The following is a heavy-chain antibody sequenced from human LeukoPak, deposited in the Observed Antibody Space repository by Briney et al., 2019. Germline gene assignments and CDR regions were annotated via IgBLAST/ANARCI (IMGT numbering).Heavy chain of an antibody. CDR3: ARDDYRGVTNFDP. Sequence: SETLSLTCTVSGGSISPYFWSWIRQPPGKGLEWIGYISYTGSTNYNPSLKSRVAISVDTSKNQFSLQLTSVTAADTAVYYCARDDYRGVTNFDPWGQGTLVTVSS. V-gene: IGHV4-59*01. CDR1: GGSISPYF. J-gene: IGHJ5*02. D-gene: IGHD3-10*01. CDR2: ISYTGST.